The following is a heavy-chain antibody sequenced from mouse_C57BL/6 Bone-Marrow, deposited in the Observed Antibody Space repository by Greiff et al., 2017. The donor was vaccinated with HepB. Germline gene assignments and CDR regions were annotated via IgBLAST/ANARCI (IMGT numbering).Heavy chain of an antibody. V-gene: IGHV1-82*01. Sequence: QVQLQQSGPELVQPGASVKISCKASGYSFSSSWMNWVKQRPGKGLEWIGRIYPGDGDTNYNGKFKGKATLTADNSSITTYMQLRSLASEDSAVSFCARSTTVGPYFDYWGQGTTLTVSS. CDR3: ARSTTVGPYFDY. J-gene: IGHJ2*01. CDR2: IYPGDGDT. CDR1: GYSFSSSW. D-gene: IGHD1-1*01.